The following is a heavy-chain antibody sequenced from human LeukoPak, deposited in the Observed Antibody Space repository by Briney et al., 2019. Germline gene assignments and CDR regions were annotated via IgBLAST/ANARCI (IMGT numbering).Heavy chain of an antibody. D-gene: IGHD5-12*01. CDR1: GGSISSTSYY. CDR3: ARTIRGYSGYGGIYYFDY. V-gene: IGHV4-39*07. J-gene: IGHJ4*02. Sequence: PSETLSLTCTVAGGSISSTSYYWGWIRQPPGKGLGWVGRIYYSGSTYYNPSLKSRVTISVDTSKNQFSLKLSSVTAADTAVYYCARTIRGYSGYGGIYYFDYWGQGTLVTVSS. CDR2: IYYSGST.